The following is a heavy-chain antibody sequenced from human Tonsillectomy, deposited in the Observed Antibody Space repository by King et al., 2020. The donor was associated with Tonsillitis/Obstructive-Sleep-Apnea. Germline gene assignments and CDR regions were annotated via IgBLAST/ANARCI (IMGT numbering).Heavy chain of an antibody. D-gene: IGHD2-2*01. J-gene: IGHJ4*02. Sequence: VQLQESGPGLVKPSQTLSLTCSVSGDSTSSGGYFWSWIRQHPGKGLEWIGNIYHSGTTYYKESLKSRVTISIDTSKNQFSLKVNSVTAADTAVYYCSRADVLPGAFDYWGQGTLVTVSS. V-gene: IGHV4-31*03. CDR3: SRADVLPGAFDY. CDR2: IYHSGTT. CDR1: GDSTSSGGYF.